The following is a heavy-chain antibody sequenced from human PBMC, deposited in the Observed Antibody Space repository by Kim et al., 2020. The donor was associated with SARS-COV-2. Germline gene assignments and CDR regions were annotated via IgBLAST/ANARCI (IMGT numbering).Heavy chain of an antibody. CDR3: ARDTSGYTEFDY. V-gene: IGHV4-4*02. Sequence: SETLSLTCAVAGGSVSSDYCWTWIRQPPGKGLEWIGEICPSGAPNYNPSLKSRVTMSVDTSRNELSLNLRSVTDADTAVYFCARDTSGYTEFDYWGQGTL. CDR1: GGSVSSDYC. D-gene: IGHD5-12*01. J-gene: IGHJ4*02. CDR2: ICPSGAP.